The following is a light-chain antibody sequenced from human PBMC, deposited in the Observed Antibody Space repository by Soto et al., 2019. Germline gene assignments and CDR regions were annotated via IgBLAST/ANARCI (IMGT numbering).Light chain of an antibody. CDR1: QSITTW. CDR3: QQYNSYSWT. CDR2: DAS. J-gene: IGKJ1*01. Sequence: DIQMTQSPSTLSASVGDRVTVTCRASQSITTWLAWYQQKPGKAPNLLIYDASNLESGVPSRFSGSGSGTEFTLTISSLQPDDSATYYCQQYNSYSWTFGHGTKVDIK. V-gene: IGKV1-5*01.